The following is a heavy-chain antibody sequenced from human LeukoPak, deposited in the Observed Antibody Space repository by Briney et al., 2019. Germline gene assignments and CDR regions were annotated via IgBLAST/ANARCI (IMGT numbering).Heavy chain of an antibody. V-gene: IGHV4-59*12. CDR3: AREAAGVTTVTTSGYYYYMDV. Sequence: PSETLSLTCTDSGGSISSYYWSWIRQPPGKGLEWIGYIYYSGSTNYNPSLKSRVTISVDTSKNQFSLKLSSVTAADTAVYYCAREAAGVTTVTTSGYYYYMDVWGKGTTVTVSS. CDR1: GGSISSYY. D-gene: IGHD4-11*01. CDR2: IYYSGST. J-gene: IGHJ6*03.